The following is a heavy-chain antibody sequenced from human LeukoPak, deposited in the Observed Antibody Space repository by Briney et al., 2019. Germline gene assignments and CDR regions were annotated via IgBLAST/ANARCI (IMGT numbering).Heavy chain of an antibody. CDR2: VSFDGSNK. J-gene: IGHJ4*02. Sequence: PGGSLRLSCAASGFTSSSYGMHWVRQAPGKGLEWVAVVSFDGSNKCYADSVRGRFTISRDNSKNTLYLQMNSLRTEDTAVYYCAKEGNGDSFDYWGQGTLVTVSS. CDR1: GFTSSSYG. V-gene: IGHV3-30*18. CDR3: AKEGNGDSFDY. D-gene: IGHD2-21*01.